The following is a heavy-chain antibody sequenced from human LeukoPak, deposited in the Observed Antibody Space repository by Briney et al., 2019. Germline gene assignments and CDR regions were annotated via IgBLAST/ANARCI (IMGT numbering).Heavy chain of an antibody. D-gene: IGHD2-15*01. Sequence: SETLSLTCAVYGGSFSGYYWSWIRQPPGKGLEWIGEINHSGSTNYNPSLKSRVTISVDTSKNQFPLKLSSVTAADTAVYYCARVYCSGGSCYSGSGYFQHWGQGTLVTVSS. CDR3: ARVYCSGGSCYSGSGYFQH. CDR2: INHSGST. CDR1: GGSFSGYY. V-gene: IGHV4-34*01. J-gene: IGHJ1*01.